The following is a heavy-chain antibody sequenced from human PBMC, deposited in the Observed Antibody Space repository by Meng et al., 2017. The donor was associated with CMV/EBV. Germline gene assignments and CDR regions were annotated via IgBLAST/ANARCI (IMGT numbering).Heavy chain of an antibody. V-gene: IGHV3-7*01. CDR3: ASDQPSAYDSSGYYHY. CDR1: GFTFSSYW. D-gene: IGHD3-22*01. J-gene: IGHJ4*02. Sequence: GGPLRLSCAASGFTFSSYWMSWVRQAPGKGLEWVANIKQDGSEKYYVDSVKGRFTISRDNAKNSLYLQMNSLRAEDTAVYYCASDQPSAYDSSGYYHYWGQGTLVTVSS. CDR2: IKQDGSEK.